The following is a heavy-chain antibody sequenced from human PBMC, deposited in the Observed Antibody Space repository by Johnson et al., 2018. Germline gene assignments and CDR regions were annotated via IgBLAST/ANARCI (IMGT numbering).Heavy chain of an antibody. D-gene: IGHD3/OR15-3a*01. CDR2: SNRRGRDI. CDR1: GFNVNNYW. J-gene: IGHJ4*02. CDR3: ARERTGYYPHC. Sequence: EVQLLESGGGLVQPGGSLRLACAASGFNVNNYWMHWVRQVPGKGPVWVSRSNRRGRDISYAESVEGRFSISRDNAKNTLYLQMNSLRTEDTAVYYCARERTGYYPHCWGQGALVTVSS. V-gene: IGHV3-74*01.